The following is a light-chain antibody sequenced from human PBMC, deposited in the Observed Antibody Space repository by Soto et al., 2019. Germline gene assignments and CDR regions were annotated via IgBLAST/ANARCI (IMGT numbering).Light chain of an antibody. CDR2: AAS. J-gene: IGKJ4*01. CDR3: QRYNSAPLT. Sequence: DIQMTQSPSSLSASLGDRVTITCRASQGIGVYLAWFQQKPGNVPKLLIYAASTLQSGVPSRFSGSGSGTDFTLTISSLPPEDVATYYCQRYNSAPLTFGGGNKVEIK. CDR1: QGIGVY. V-gene: IGKV1-27*01.